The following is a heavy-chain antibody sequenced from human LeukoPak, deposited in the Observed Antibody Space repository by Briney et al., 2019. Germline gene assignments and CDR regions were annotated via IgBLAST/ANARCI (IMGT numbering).Heavy chain of an antibody. D-gene: IGHD3-3*01. CDR2: IYHSGST. V-gene: IGHV4-38-2*02. CDR3: ASGITIFGVEDYYFDY. CDR1: GYSISSGYY. Sequence: PSETLSLTCTVSGYSISSGYYWGWIRQPPGKGLEWIGSIYHSGSTYYNPSLKSRVTISVDTSKNQFSLKLSSVTAADTAVYYCASGITIFGVEDYYFDYWGQGTLVTVS. J-gene: IGHJ4*02.